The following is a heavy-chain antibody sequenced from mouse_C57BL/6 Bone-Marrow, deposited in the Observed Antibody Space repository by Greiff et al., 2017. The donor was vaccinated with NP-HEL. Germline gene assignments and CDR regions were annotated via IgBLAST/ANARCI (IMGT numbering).Heavy chain of an antibody. CDR1: GFNIKDYY. J-gene: IGHJ1*03. CDR2: IDPEDGAN. D-gene: IGHD3-1*01. CDR3: TTQLWYCDV. Sequence: EVQLQQSGAELVRPGASVKLSCTASGFNIKDYYMHWVKQRPEKGLEWIGRIDPEDGANEYAPKFQGMATMTAETSSNTAYLQLSSLTSEDTAVYYCTTQLWYCDVWGTGTTVTVSS. V-gene: IGHV14-1*01.